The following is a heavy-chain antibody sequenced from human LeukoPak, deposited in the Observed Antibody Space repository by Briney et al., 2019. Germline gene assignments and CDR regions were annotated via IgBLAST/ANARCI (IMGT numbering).Heavy chain of an antibody. Sequence: GESLKISCKGSGYSFSSYWIGWVRQMPGKGLEWVGIIYPGDSDTRYSPSFEGQVTISADKSISTAYVQWSSLKASDTAMYYCARDTKDSSDFPFDYWGQGTLVTVSS. CDR3: ARDTKDSSDFPFDY. J-gene: IGHJ4*02. CDR1: GYSFSSYW. D-gene: IGHD3-22*01. V-gene: IGHV5-51*01. CDR2: IYPGDSDT.